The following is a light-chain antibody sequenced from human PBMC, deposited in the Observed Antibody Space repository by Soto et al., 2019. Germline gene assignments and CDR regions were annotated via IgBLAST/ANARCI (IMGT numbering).Light chain of an antibody. V-gene: IGLV2-11*01. Sequence: QSALTQPRSLSGSPGQSVTISCTGTSSDVGGFNYVSWFQQHPGKAPKLMIYDVDKRPSGVPDRFSGSKSGNTASLTISGLQAEDEADYYCCSSAGRYTLVFGGGTKLTVL. CDR1: SSDVGGFNY. J-gene: IGLJ2*01. CDR3: CSSAGRYTLV. CDR2: DVD.